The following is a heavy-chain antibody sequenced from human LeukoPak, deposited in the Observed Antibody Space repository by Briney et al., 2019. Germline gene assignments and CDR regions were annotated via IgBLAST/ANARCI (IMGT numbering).Heavy chain of an antibody. D-gene: IGHD5-18*01. CDR3: ASRVSRGYSYGPLDY. CDR1: GYTFTGYY. Sequence: ASVKVSCKASGYTFTGYYMHWVRQAPGQGLEWMGWINPNSGGTNYAQTFQGRVTMTRDTSISTAYMELRRLRSDDTAVYYCASRVSRGYSYGPLDYWGQGTLVTVSS. V-gene: IGHV1-2*02. J-gene: IGHJ4*02. CDR2: INPNSGGT.